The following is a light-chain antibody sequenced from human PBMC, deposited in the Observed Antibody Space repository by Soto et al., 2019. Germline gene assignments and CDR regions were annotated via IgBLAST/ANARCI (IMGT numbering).Light chain of an antibody. CDR1: QSVSSS. CDR2: DAS. J-gene: IGKJ3*01. V-gene: IGKV3-11*01. Sequence: EIVLTQSPATLSLSPGERATLSCRASQSVSSSLAWYQQKPGQAPRLLIYDASNRATGIPARFSGSGSGTDFTLTISSLEPEDSAVYYCQQRSNWPPLFTVGPGTKVDIK. CDR3: QQRSNWPPLFT.